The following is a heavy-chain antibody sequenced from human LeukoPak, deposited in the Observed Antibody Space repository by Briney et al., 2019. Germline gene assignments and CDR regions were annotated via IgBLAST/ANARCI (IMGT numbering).Heavy chain of an antibody. J-gene: IGHJ5*02. CDR2: VSPGGYT. D-gene: IGHD2-21*01. V-gene: IGHV4-34*01. Sequence: PSETPSLTCAVSGVSVSDYYWSWIRQSPEKGLEWIGEVSPGGYTTYNPSLRSRVIISEDTSENQLSLNVTSVTAADTALYYCARIRCGRGQARCYNHWAQGSLVTVSS. CDR1: GVSVSDYY. CDR3: ARIRCGRGQARCYNH.